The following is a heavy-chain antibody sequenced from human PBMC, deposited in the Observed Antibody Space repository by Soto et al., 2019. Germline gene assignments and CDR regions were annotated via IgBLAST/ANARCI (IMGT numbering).Heavy chain of an antibody. V-gene: IGHV3-48*01. J-gene: IGHJ3*02. D-gene: IGHD3-22*01. CDR3: ARDRLKDSSGYHAFDI. Sequence: EVQLVESGGGLVQPGGSLRLSCAASGFRFSSYSMNWVRQAPGKGLEWVAYISSGSSTIYYADSVKGRFTISRDKAKTSLYLQLNSLRSEDTAVYFCARDRLKDSSGYHAFDIWGQGTMVPVSS. CDR2: ISSGSSTI. CDR1: GFRFSSYS.